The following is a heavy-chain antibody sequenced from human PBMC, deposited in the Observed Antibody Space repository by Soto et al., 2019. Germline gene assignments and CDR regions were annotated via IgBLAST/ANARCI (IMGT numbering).Heavy chain of an antibody. D-gene: IGHD3-3*01. J-gene: IGHJ4*02. CDR2: IYPGDSDM. V-gene: IGHV5-51*01. Sequence: GESLKISCEGVGYSFPNHWIAWVRQRPDKGLEWMGTIYPGDSDMRYSPSFRGQVTISVDKSINTAYLQWDSLKASDTAKYYCARLSREFWSGTDYWGQGTLVTVSS. CDR1: GYSFPNHW. CDR3: ARLSREFWSGTDY.